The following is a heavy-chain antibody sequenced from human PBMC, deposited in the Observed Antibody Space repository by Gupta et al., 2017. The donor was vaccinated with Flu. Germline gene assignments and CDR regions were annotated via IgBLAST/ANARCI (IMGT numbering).Heavy chain of an antibody. J-gene: IGHJ6*02. CDR1: GFTFRSYA. CDR2: ISGSGGST. Sequence: EVQLLESGGGLVQPGGSLRLSCAASGFTFRSYAMSWVRQAPGKGLEWVSAISGSGGSTYYADSVKGRFTISRDNSKNTLYLQMNSLRAEDTAVYYCAKDNFRLGLTMVRGVIPNYYYGMDVWGQGTTVTVSS. V-gene: IGHV3-23*01. CDR3: AKDNFRLGLTMVRGVIPNYYYGMDV. D-gene: IGHD3-10*01.